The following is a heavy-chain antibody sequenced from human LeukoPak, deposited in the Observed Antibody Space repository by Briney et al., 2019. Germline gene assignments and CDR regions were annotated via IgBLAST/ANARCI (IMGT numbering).Heavy chain of an antibody. Sequence: ASVKVSCKASGYTFSGYYMHWVRQAPGQGLEWVGWINPNSGGTNYAQKFQGRVTMTRDTSISTAYVELNRLRSDDTAVYYCARGGLPAFYYYMDVWGKGTTVTVSS. J-gene: IGHJ6*03. CDR3: ARGGLPAFYYYMDV. V-gene: IGHV1-2*02. CDR1: GYTFSGYY. D-gene: IGHD1-26*01. CDR2: INPNSGGT.